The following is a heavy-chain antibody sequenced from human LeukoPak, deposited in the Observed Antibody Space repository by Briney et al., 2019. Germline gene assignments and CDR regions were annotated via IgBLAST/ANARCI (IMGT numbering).Heavy chain of an antibody. CDR3: TRENPDWFDS. CDR2: IHSGGSTI. J-gene: IGHJ5*01. Sequence: GGSLRLSCAASGFTFKTFEINWVRQAPGKGLEWISYIHSGGSTIHYADSVRGRFTISRDNARNSLYLQMDSLRVEDTAVYYCTRENPDWFDSWGQGTLVTVSS. CDR1: GFTFKTFE. V-gene: IGHV3-48*03.